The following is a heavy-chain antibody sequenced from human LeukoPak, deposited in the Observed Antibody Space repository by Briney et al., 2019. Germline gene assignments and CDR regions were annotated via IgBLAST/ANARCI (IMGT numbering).Heavy chain of an antibody. J-gene: IGHJ4*02. V-gene: IGHV3-30-3*01. CDR1: GFTFSSYA. CDR3: AKGAGYSSNWNFDY. CDR2: ISYDGSNK. Sequence: PGGSLRLSCAASGFTFSSYAMHWVRQAPGKGLEWVAVISYDGSNKYYADSVKGRFTISRDNSKNTLYLQMNSLRLEDTAGYYCAKGAGYSSNWNFDYWGQGTLVTVSS. D-gene: IGHD6-13*01.